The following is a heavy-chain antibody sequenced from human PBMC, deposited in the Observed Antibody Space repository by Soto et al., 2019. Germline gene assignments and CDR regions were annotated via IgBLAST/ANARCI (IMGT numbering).Heavy chain of an antibody. V-gene: IGHV3-21*01. CDR2: ISSSSSYI. CDR3: ARDTGGDTAMADY. CDR1: GFTFSSYS. J-gene: IGHJ4*02. Sequence: GGSLRLSCAASGFTFSSYSMNWVRQAPGKGLEWVSSISSSSSYIYYADSVKGRFTISRDNAKNSLYLQMNSLRAEDTAVYYCARDTGGDTAMADYWGQGTLVTVSS. D-gene: IGHD5-18*01.